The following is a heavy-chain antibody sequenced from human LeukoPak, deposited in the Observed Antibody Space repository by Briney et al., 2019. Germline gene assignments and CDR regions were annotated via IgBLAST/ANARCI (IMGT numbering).Heavy chain of an antibody. J-gene: IGHJ6*02. CDR3: ARSYGSGPYYYYYGMDV. V-gene: IGHV4-39*07. D-gene: IGHD3-10*01. CDR1: GGSISSSSYY. CDR2: IYYSGST. Sequence: PSETLSLTCTVSGGSISSSSYYWGWIRQPPGKGLEWIGSIYYSGSTYYNPSLKSRVTISVGTSKNQFSLKLSSVTAADTAVYYCARSYGSGPYYYYYGMDVWGQGTTVTVSS.